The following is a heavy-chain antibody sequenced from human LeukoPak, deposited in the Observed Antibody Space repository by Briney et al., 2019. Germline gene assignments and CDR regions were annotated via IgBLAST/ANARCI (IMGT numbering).Heavy chain of an antibody. Sequence: GGSLRLSCAASGFTFDDYAMHWVRQAPGKGLEWVSGISWNSGSIGYADSVKGRFTISRDNAKNSLYLQMNSLRAEDTAVYYCAGSITMVRGDNYGMDVWGQGTTVTVSS. CDR1: GFTFDDYA. V-gene: IGHV3-9*01. CDR3: AGSITMVRGDNYGMDV. CDR2: ISWNSGSI. D-gene: IGHD3-10*01. J-gene: IGHJ6*02.